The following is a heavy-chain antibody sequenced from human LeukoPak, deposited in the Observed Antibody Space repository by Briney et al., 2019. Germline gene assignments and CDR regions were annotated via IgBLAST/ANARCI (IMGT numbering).Heavy chain of an antibody. CDR1: GGSISPYH. J-gene: IGHJ6*02. CDR2: IYYTGST. Sequence: SETLSLTCSVSGGSISPYHWSWIRQSPGKGLQWIGCIYYTGSTNYNPSLKSRVTISVDTSKNQFSLKLASVTAADTAEYYCARDLINIYDSGHHYYGMDVWGQGTAVTVSS. CDR3: ARDLINIYDSGHHYYGMDV. V-gene: IGHV4-59*01. D-gene: IGHD3-10*01.